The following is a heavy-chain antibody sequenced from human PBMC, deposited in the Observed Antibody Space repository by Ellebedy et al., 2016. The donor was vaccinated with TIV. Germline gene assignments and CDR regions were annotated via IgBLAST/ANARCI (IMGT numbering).Heavy chain of an antibody. CDR2: ISAYNGNT. CDR3: ARDSRGVVAATMRDAFDI. Sequence: ASVKVSCXASGYTFTSYGISWVRQAPGQGLEWMGWISAYNGNTNYAQKLQGRVTMTTDTSTSTAYMELRSLRSDDTAVYYCARDSRGVVAATMRDAFDIWGQGTMVTVSS. CDR1: GYTFTSYG. D-gene: IGHD2-15*01. V-gene: IGHV1-18*01. J-gene: IGHJ3*02.